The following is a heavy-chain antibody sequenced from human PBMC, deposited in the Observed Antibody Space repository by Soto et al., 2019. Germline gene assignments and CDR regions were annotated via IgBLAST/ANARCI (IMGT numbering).Heavy chain of an antibody. J-gene: IGHJ5*02. D-gene: IGHD3-16*02. CDR3: AKADNRIMITFGGVIVTS. CDR1: GFTFSSYA. V-gene: IGHV3-23*01. Sequence: EVQLLESGGGLVQPGGSLRLSCAASGFTFSSYAMSWVRQAPGKGLEWVSAISGSGGSTYYADSVKGRFTISRDNSKNTLYLQMNRLRAEDTAVYYCAKADNRIMITFGGVIVTSWGQGTLVTVSS. CDR2: ISGSGGST.